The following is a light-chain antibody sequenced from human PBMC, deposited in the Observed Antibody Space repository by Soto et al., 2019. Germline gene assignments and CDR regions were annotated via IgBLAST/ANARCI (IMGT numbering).Light chain of an antibody. V-gene: IGKV1-39*01. CDR3: QQSYSTPET. J-gene: IGKJ1*01. CDR1: QSISSY. Sequence: DIQMTQSPSSLSASVGDRVTSTCRASQSISSYLNWYQQKPGKAPKLLIYAASSLQSGVPSRFSGSGSGTDFTLTISSLQPEDFATYYCQQSYSTPETFGQGTTGDIK. CDR2: AAS.